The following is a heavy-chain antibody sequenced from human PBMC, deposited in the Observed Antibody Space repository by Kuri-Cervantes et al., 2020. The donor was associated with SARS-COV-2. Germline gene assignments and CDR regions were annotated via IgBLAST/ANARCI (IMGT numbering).Heavy chain of an antibody. Sequence: SQTLSLTCAISGDSVSSNSAAWNWIRQSPSRGLEWLGRTYYRSKWYNGYAVSVKSRITINPDTSKNQFSLQLNSVTPEDTAVYYCARVRDDYGDQGDAFDIWGQGTMVTVSS. J-gene: IGHJ3*02. CDR3: ARVRDDYGDQGDAFDI. D-gene: IGHD4-17*01. CDR1: GDSVSSNSAA. CDR2: TYYRSKWYN. V-gene: IGHV6-1*01.